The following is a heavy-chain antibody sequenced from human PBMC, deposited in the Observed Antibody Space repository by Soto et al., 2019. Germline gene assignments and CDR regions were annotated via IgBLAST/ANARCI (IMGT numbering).Heavy chain of an antibody. CDR1: GGTFSSYA. V-gene: IGHV1-69*01. J-gene: IGHJ5*02. CDR3: ASPKFRFWQQLDP. Sequence: QVQLVQSGAEVKKPGSSVKVSCKASGGTFSSYAISWVRQTPGQGREWMGGIIPIFGTANYAQKFQGRVTITADESTSTAYMELSSLRSEDTAVYYCASPKFRFWQQLDPWGQGTLVTVSS. D-gene: IGHD3-3*01. CDR2: IIPIFGTA.